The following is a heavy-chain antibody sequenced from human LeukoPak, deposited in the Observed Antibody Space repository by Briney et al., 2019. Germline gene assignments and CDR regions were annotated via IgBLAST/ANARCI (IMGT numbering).Heavy chain of an antibody. D-gene: IGHD2-21*01. CDR1: EYTFSNHY. CDR2: INPSGDFT. V-gene: IGHV1-46*04. CDR3: TMFSGDQKTPF. J-gene: IGHJ4*02. Sequence: ASVKVSCKGSEYTFSNHYLHWVRQAPGQGLEWMGAINPSGDFTTYAQRLQGSVTVTRDTSTSTVYMELSSLRSEDTAMYYCTMFSGDQKTPFWGQGTLVTVSS.